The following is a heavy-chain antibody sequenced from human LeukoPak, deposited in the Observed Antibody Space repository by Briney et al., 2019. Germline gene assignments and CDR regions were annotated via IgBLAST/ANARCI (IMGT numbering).Heavy chain of an antibody. CDR2: ISSNGGST. CDR3: ARDFYWHQIDITQGAFDI. Sequence: GGSLRLSCVASGFTFSSYAMHWVRQAPGKGLEYVSAISSNGGSTYYANSVKGRFTISRDNSKNTLYLQMGSLRAEDMAVYYCARDFYWHQIDITQGAFDIWGQGTMVTVSS. V-gene: IGHV3-64*01. J-gene: IGHJ3*02. D-gene: IGHD3-9*01. CDR1: GFTFSSYA.